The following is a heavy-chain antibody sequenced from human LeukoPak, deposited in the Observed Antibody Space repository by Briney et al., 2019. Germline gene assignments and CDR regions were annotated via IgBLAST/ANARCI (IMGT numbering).Heavy chain of an antibody. CDR1: GFTFSNYG. V-gene: IGHV3-23*01. Sequence: GGSLRLSCAAYGFTFSNYGMSWVRQAPGKGLEWVSTISAGGGSTYYADSVTGRFTISRDNSKNTLYLEMSSLRAEDTAIYYCAKHTYYYGSSTHLNYWGQGTLVTVSS. D-gene: IGHD3-10*01. CDR3: AKHTYYYGSSTHLNY. CDR2: ISAGGGST. J-gene: IGHJ4*02.